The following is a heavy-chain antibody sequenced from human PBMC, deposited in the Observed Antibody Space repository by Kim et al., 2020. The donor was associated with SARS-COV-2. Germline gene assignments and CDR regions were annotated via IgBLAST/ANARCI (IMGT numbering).Heavy chain of an antibody. CDR3: ARALTLPYYYGSGRGAFDI. V-gene: IGHV4-59*01. J-gene: IGHJ3*02. D-gene: IGHD3-10*01. Sequence: SRVTISVDPSKNQFSLKLSSVTAADTAVYYCARALTLPYYYGSGRGAFDIWGQGTMVTVSS.